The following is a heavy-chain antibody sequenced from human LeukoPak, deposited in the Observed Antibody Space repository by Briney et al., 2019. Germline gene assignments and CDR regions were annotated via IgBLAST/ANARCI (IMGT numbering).Heavy chain of an antibody. Sequence: PGGSLRLSCAASGFTFSSYSMNWVRQAPGKGLEWVSSISSSSSYIYYADSVKGRFTISRDNAKNSLYLQMNSLRAEDTAVYYCARDSLVTYCSSTSCYPGPLGYWGQGTLVTVSS. V-gene: IGHV3-21*01. CDR2: ISSSSSYI. D-gene: IGHD2-2*01. J-gene: IGHJ4*02. CDR3: ARDSLVTYCSSTSCYPGPLGY. CDR1: GFTFSSYS.